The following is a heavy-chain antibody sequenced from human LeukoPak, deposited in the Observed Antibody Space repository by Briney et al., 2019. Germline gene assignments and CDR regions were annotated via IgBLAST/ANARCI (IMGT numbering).Heavy chain of an antibody. Sequence: GASVKVSCKASGGTFSSYAISWVRQAPGQGLEWMGGIIPIFGTANYAQKFQGRVTITADESTSTAYMELSSLRSEDTAVYYCASGAPYCSSTSCYRLDYWGQGTLVTVSS. CDR2: IIPIFGTA. V-gene: IGHV1-69*13. J-gene: IGHJ4*02. CDR1: GGTFSSYA. D-gene: IGHD2-2*01. CDR3: ASGAPYCSSTSCYRLDY.